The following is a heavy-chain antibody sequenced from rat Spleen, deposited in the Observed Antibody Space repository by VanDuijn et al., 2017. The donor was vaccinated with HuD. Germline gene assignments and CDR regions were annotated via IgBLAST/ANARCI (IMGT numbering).Heavy chain of an antibody. Sequence: EVQLVESDGGLVQPGGSLKLSCAASGFIFSDFYMTWVRQAPTKGLEWVATISYDGSTTYYRDSVKGRFTISRDNAKSTLYLQMNSLRSEDTATYYCTRRNWDLGFDHWGQGVMVTVSS. CDR1: GFIFSDFY. CDR2: ISYDGSTT. V-gene: IGHV5-29*01. CDR3: TRRNWDLGFDH. J-gene: IGHJ2*01. D-gene: IGHD5-1*01.